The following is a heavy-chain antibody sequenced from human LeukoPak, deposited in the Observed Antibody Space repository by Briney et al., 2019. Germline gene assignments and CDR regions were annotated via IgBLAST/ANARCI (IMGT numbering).Heavy chain of an antibody. J-gene: IGHJ3*02. Sequence: SGPTPVKPTQTLTLTCTFSGFSLSTSGVGVGWIRQPPGKALEWLALIYWNDDKRYSPSLKSRLTITKDTPKNQVVLTMTNMDPVDTATYYCAHRRSLGYCSGTSCLDAFSIWGQGTMITVSS. V-gene: IGHV2-5*01. CDR1: GFSLSTSGVG. CDR3: AHRRSLGYCSGTSCLDAFSI. D-gene: IGHD2-2*01. CDR2: IYWNDDK.